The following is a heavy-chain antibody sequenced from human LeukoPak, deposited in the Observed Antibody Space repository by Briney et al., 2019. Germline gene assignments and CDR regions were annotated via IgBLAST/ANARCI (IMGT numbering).Heavy chain of an antibody. J-gene: IGHJ4*02. CDR2: IYYSGST. Sequence: SETLSLTCTVSGGSISSYYWSWIRQPPGKGLEWIGYIYYSGSTNYNPSLKSRVTISVDTSKNQFSLKPSSVTAADTAVYYCARSKQQLVLFDWGQGTLVTVSS. CDR1: GGSISSYY. D-gene: IGHD6-13*01. CDR3: ARSKQQLVLFD. V-gene: IGHV4-59*01.